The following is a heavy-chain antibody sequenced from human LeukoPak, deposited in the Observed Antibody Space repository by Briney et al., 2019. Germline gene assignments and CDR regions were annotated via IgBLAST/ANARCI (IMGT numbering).Heavy chain of an antibody. CDR2: INPNSGDT. D-gene: IGHD2-21*02. V-gene: IGHV1-2*02. CDR3: ARDGVFRFEVGDVYYYYMDV. Sequence: ASVKVSCKASGYIFTGYYIHWVRQAPGQGLEWMGWINPNSGDTKYAQKFQGRVTMTRDTSNNTVYMDLTRLIFDDTAMYYCARDGVFRFEVGDVYYYYMDVWGKGTAVIISS. CDR1: GYIFTGYY. J-gene: IGHJ6*03.